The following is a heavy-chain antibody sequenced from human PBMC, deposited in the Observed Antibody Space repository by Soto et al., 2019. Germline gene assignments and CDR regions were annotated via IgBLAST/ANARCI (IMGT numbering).Heavy chain of an antibody. Sequence: ASVKVACKASGYTFTGYYMHWVRQAPGQGLEWMGWINPNSGGTNYAQKFQGWVTMTRDTSISTAYMELSRLRSDDTAVYYCARSVLGSSGIDYWGQGTLVTVSS. CDR3: ARSVLGSSGIDY. V-gene: IGHV1-2*04. J-gene: IGHJ4*02. CDR2: INPNSGGT. D-gene: IGHD6-19*01. CDR1: GYTFTGYY.